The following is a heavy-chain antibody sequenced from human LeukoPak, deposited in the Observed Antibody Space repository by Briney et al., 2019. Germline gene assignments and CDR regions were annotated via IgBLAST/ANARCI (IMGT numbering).Heavy chain of an antibody. V-gene: IGHV3-23*01. J-gene: IGHJ4*02. Sequence: GGSLRLSCAASGFTFSNSAMSWVRQAPGKGLEWVSVISDGGGTIYYADSVKGRFTISRDNSKNTLYLQMSSLRAEDTALYYCAKGCVSRGYFDDWGQGTLVTVSS. D-gene: IGHD3-10*01. CDR2: ISDGGGTI. CDR1: GFTFSNSA. CDR3: AKGCVSRGYFDD.